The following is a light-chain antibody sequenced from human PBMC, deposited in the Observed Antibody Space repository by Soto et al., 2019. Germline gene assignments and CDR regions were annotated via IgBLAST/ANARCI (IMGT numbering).Light chain of an antibody. CDR1: SSDVGGYHY. J-gene: IGLJ3*02. V-gene: IGLV2-8*01. CDR2: EVT. CDR3: SSDAAGNGSYVV. Sequence: QSALTQPPSASGSPGQSVTSSCTGTSSDVGGYHYVSWYQQYTGRAPKLMIYEVTKRPSGVPDLFSGSKSGNTASLTVSGRQAEGEADYSCSSDAAGNGSYVVFCGGINFTVL.